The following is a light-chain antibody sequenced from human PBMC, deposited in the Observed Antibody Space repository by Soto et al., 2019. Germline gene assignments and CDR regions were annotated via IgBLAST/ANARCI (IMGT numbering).Light chain of an antibody. CDR1: QDVGKW. Sequence: DIQMTQSPPSVSASVGDRVTITCRASQDVGKWLAWYQQKPGKAPTLLIHSASSLQSGVPPRYSGSGYGTDFTLTISSLQPEDFATYYCQQANSFPITFGRGTRLEIK. J-gene: IGKJ5*01. V-gene: IGKV1-12*01. CDR3: QQANSFPIT. CDR2: SAS.